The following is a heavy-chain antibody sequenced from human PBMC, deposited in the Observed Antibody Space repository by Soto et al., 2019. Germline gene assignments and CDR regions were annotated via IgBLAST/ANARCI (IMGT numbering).Heavy chain of an antibody. CDR1: GFTFSSYA. Sequence: GGSLRLSCAASGFTFSSYAMHWVRQAPGKGLEWVAVISYDGSNKYYADSVKGRFTISRDNSKNTLYLQMNSLRAEDTAVYYCARTSPSRWLQDEGPDYWGQGTLVTVSS. V-gene: IGHV3-30-3*01. J-gene: IGHJ4*02. D-gene: IGHD5-12*01. CDR3: ARTSPSRWLQDEGPDY. CDR2: ISYDGSNK.